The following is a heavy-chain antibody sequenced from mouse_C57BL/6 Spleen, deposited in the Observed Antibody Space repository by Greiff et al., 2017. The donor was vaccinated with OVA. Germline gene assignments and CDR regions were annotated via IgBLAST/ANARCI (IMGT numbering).Heavy chain of an antibody. CDR1: GYAFSSSW. J-gene: IGHJ2*01. CDR2: IYPGDGDT. Sequence: VKLVESGPELVKPGASVKISCKASGYAFSSSWMNWVKQRPGKGLEWIGRIYPGDGDTNYNGKFKGKATLTADKSSSTAYMQLSSLTSEDSAVYFCARIYDYDRADYWGQGTTLTVSS. CDR3: ARIYDYDRADY. V-gene: IGHV1-82*01. D-gene: IGHD2-4*01.